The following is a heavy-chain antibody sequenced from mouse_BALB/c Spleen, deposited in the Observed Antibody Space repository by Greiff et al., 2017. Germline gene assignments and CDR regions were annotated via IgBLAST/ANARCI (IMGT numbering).Heavy chain of an antibody. CDR1: GYTFTSYW. D-gene: IGHD1-1*01. J-gene: IGHJ2*01. CDR2: INPSTGYT. V-gene: IGHV1-7*01. Sequence: VKLMESGAELAKPGASVKMSCKASGYTFTSYWMHWVKQRPGQGLEWIGYINPSTGYTEYNQKFKDKATLTADKSSSTAYMQLSSLTSEDSAVYYCARRATVVAKGFDYWGQGTTLTVSS. CDR3: ARRATVVAKGFDY.